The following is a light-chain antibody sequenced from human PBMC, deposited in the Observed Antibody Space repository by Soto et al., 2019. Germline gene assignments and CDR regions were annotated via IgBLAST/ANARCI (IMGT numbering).Light chain of an antibody. J-gene: IGLJ1*01. CDR2: SNN. V-gene: IGLV1-44*01. CDR3: AACDDSHYV. CDR1: DSNIGSNT. Sequence: QSVLTQPPSASGTPGQRVTISCSGSDSNIGSNTVNWYQQLPGTAPKLLIYSNNQRPSVVPDRFSGSKSGTSASLAINVLQSEEEDYYYCAACDDSHYVFGTGTKLTVL.